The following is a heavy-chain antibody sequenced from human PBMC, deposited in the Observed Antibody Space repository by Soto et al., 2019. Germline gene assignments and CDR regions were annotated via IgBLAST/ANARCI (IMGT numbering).Heavy chain of an antibody. D-gene: IGHD3-16*01. CDR1: TYSISSGYY. CDR2: MYHSGTT. V-gene: IGHV4-38-2*02. Sequence: SATLSLTCPVSTYSISSGYYWGWIRQSPGEGLEWIVSMYHSGTTYYNPSLKSRVTISIDTSKNQFSLKLTSVTSADTAVYFCARVAFGPIDYWGQGTLVTVSS. J-gene: IGHJ4*02. CDR3: ARVAFGPIDY.